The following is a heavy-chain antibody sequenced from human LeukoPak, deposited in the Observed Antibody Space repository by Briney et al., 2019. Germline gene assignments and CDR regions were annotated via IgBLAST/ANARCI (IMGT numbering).Heavy chain of an antibody. J-gene: IGHJ3*02. Sequence: SETLSLTCAVSGGSISSGGYSWSRIRQPPGQGLEWNGYIYHSGSTYYNPSLKSRITIYVDRTQNHLTLKPSSVTDADQAGYYWARGGKLTVDAFDIWGQGTVVTVSS. CDR3: ARGGKLTVDAFDI. D-gene: IGHD4-17*01. CDR1: GGSISSGGYS. V-gene: IGHV4-30-2*01. CDR2: IYHSGST.